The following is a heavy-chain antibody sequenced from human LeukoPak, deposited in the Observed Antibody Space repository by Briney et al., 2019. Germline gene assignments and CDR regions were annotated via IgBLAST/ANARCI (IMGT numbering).Heavy chain of an antibody. D-gene: IGHD1-26*01. V-gene: IGHV3-11*01. Sequence: GGSLRLSCAASGFTFSDYYMSWIRQAPGKGLEWVSYISSSGSTIYYADSVKGRFIISRDNARNSLYLQMNSLRAEDTAVYYCARDSEWEVDAFDIWGQGTMVTVSS. CDR2: ISSSGSTI. CDR1: GFTFSDYY. CDR3: ARDSEWEVDAFDI. J-gene: IGHJ3*02.